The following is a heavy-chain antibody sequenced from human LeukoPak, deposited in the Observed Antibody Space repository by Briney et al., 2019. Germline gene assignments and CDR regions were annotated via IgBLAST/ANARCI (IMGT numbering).Heavy chain of an antibody. CDR2: VYYSGNT. CDR3: ARNLGYCSSTSCYTWFDP. Sequence: SETLSLTCTASGGSISSCYWSWIRKPPAKGLERIGYVYYSGNTNYNPSLKSRVTISVDTSKNQFSLKLSSVTAADTVVYCCARNLGYCSSTSCYTWFDPWGQGTLVTVSS. V-gene: IGHV4-59*01. CDR1: GGSISSCY. J-gene: IGHJ5*02. D-gene: IGHD2-2*02.